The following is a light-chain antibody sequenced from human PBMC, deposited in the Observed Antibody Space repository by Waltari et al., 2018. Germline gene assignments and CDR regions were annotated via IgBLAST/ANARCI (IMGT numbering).Light chain of an antibody. Sequence: EIVLTQSPATLSLSPGETATLSCGASQSITSSYLAWYQHRPGLAPRLLIYDASSRATGIPDRFSGSGSGTDFTLTISRLEPEDFAVYYCQQYGRSPYTFGQGTRLEIK. V-gene: IGKV3D-20*01. CDR2: DAS. J-gene: IGKJ2*01. CDR1: QSITSSY. CDR3: QQYGRSPYT.